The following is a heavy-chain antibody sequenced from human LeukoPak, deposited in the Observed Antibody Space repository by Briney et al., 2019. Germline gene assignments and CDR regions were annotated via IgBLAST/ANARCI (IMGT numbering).Heavy chain of an antibody. CDR3: AKDPSSSIAVAAPPDY. CDR1: GFTFDDYA. V-gene: IGHV3-9*01. D-gene: IGHD6-19*01. Sequence: GRSLRLSCAASGFTFDDYAMNWVRQAPGKGLEWVSGMSWNSGSIGYADSVKGRFTISRDNAKNSLYLQMNSLRAEDTALYYCAKDPSSSIAVAAPPDYWGQGTLVTVSS. J-gene: IGHJ4*02. CDR2: MSWNSGSI.